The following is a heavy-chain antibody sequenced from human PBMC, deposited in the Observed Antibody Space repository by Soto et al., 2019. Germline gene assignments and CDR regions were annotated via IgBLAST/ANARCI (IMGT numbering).Heavy chain of an antibody. J-gene: IGHJ1*01. V-gene: IGHV1-69*08. CDR1: GGTFSSYT. Sequence: QVQLVQSGAAVKKPGSSVKVSCKASGGTFSSYTISWVRQAPGQGLEWMGRIIPILGIANYAKKFQGRVTITADKSTSTAYMELSSLRSEDTAVYYCAREGGAVAGTGGDFQHWGQGTLVTVSS. CDR2: IIPILGIA. CDR3: AREGGAVAGTGGDFQH. D-gene: IGHD6-19*01.